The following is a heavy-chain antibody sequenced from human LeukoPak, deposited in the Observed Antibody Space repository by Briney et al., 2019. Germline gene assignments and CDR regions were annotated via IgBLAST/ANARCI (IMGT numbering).Heavy chain of an antibody. D-gene: IGHD5-24*01. J-gene: IGHJ6*03. CDR3: AGPSVDMATITPNYYYYYMDV. V-gene: IGHV1-69*05. CDR2: IIPIFGTA. Sequence: GSSVKVSCKASGGTFSSYAISWVRQAPGQGLEWMGRIIPIFGTANYAQKFQGRVTITTDESTSTAYMELSSLRSEDTAVYYCAGPSVDMATITPNYYYYYMDVWGKGTTVTVSS. CDR1: GGTFSSYA.